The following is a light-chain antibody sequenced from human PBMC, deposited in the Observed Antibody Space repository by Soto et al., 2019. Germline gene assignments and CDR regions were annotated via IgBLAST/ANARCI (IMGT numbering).Light chain of an antibody. CDR3: QQYGSSPIT. Sequence: EIVLTQSPGTLSLSPGERATLSCTASQSVSSNFLAWYQQKPGQAPRLLLYGASSRATGIPDRFSGSGSETDFTLTISRLEPEEVAVYYCQQYGSSPITFGQGTRLEIK. CDR1: QSVSSNF. V-gene: IGKV3-20*01. J-gene: IGKJ5*01. CDR2: GAS.